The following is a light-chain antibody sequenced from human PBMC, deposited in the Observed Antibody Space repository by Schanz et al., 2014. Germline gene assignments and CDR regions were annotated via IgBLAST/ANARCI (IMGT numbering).Light chain of an antibody. CDR3: SSHSLTSILV. CDR2: EGS. V-gene: IGLV2-23*01. CDR1: GNDIGMYNL. Sequence: QFALTQPASVSGSPGQSITISCSGTGNDIGMYNLVSWYQQHPGKAPKLIIYEGSARASGLFNRFSGSRSGITASLTISGLQADDEADYYCSSHSLTSILVFGGGTKLTVL. J-gene: IGLJ2*01.